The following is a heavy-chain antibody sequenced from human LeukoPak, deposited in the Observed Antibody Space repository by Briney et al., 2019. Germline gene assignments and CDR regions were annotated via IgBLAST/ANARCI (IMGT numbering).Heavy chain of an antibody. CDR1: GFTFSRYW. V-gene: IGHV3-74*01. D-gene: IGHD3-22*01. Sequence: GGSLRLSCAASGFTFSRYWMHWVRQAPGKGLVWVSRINSDGSSTSYADSVKGRFTISRDNAKNTLYLQMNSLRAEDTAVYYCASDTYYYDSSGYYRDAFDVWGQGTMVTVSS. CDR3: ASDTYYYDSSGYYRDAFDV. CDR2: INSDGSST. J-gene: IGHJ3*01.